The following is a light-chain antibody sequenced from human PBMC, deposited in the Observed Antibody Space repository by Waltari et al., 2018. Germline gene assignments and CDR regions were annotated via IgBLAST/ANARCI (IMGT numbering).Light chain of an antibody. CDR2: DAS. V-gene: IGKV3-20*01. Sequence: EIVLTQSPGTLSLSPGERATLSCRASQSVSRALAWYQQKPGQAPRLLIYDASRRATGIPDRCSGSVSWTDFSHPITGLEPEDFAVYYCQHYVRLPATFGQGTKVEIK. CDR1: QSVSRA. J-gene: IGKJ1*01. CDR3: QHYVRLPAT.